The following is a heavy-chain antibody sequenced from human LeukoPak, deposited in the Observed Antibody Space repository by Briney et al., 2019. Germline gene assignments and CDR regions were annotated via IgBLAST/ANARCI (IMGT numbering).Heavy chain of an antibody. CDR1: GYTFTSYA. V-gene: IGHV1-3*01. J-gene: IGHJ4*02. D-gene: IGHD2-2*01. CDR3: ARDKDIVVLPAAGGTDY. Sequence: GASVKVSCKASGYTFTSYAIHWVRQAPGQRLEWMGWINAGNGNTKYSQKFQGRVTITRDTSASTAYMELSSLRSEDTAVYYCARDKDIVVLPAAGGTDYWGQGTLVTVSS. CDR2: INAGNGNT.